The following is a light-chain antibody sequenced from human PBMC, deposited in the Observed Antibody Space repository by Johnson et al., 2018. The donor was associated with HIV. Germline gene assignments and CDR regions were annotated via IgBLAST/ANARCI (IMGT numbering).Light chain of an antibody. CDR1: SSNIGNNY. V-gene: IGLV1-51*01. J-gene: IGLJ1*01. Sequence: QSVLTQPPSVSAAPGQKVTISCSGSSSNIGNNYVSWYQQLPGTAPKLLIYDNNKRPSGIPDRFSGSKSGTSATLGITGLTTGDEADYYCGTWDSSLSAWVVFGTGTKVTVL. CDR2: DNN. CDR3: GTWDSSLSAWVV.